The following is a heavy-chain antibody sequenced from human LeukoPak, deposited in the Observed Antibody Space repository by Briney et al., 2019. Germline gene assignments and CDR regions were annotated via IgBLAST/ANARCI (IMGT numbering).Heavy chain of an antibody. CDR2: INPNSGGT. D-gene: IGHD3-10*01. CDR1: GYTFTGYY. J-gene: IGHJ4*02. V-gene: IGHV1-2*02. Sequence: ASVKVSCKASGYTFTGYYMHWVRQAPGQGLEWMGWINPNSGGTNYAQKFQGRVTITTDESTSTAYMELSSLRSEDTAVYYCASKYYGSGSYKLPFDYWGQGTLVTVSS. CDR3: ASKYYGSGSYKLPFDY.